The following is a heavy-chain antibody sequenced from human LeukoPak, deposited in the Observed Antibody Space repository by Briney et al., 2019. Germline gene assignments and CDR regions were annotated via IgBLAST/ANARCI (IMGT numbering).Heavy chain of an antibody. J-gene: IGHJ5*02. CDR3: ASRVYYYGSGSYYRWFDP. Sequence: SETLSLTCAVSGYSISSGYYWGWIRQPPGKGLEWIGSIYHIGSTYYNPSLKSRGTISVDTSKNQFSLRLSSVTAADTAVYYCASRVYYYGSGSYYRWFDPWGQGTLVTVSS. CDR2: IYHIGST. CDR1: GYSISSGYY. D-gene: IGHD3-10*01. V-gene: IGHV4-38-2*01.